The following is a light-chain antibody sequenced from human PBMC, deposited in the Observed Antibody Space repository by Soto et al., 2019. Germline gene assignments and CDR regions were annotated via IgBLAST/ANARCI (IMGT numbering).Light chain of an antibody. CDR2: DAS. CDR3: QQFNSL. J-gene: IGKJ5*01. V-gene: IGKV1-5*01. Sequence: DIQMTQSPSTLSASVGDRVTISCRASQSIQTWLAWYQQKPGKAPNLLIFDASDLASGVSSRFSGSGSGTHFILTIRNLQPEDFATYYCQQFNSLFGQGTRLEIK. CDR1: QSIQTW.